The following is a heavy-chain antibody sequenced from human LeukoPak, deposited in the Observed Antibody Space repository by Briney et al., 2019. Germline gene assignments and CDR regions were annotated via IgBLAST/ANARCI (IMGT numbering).Heavy chain of an antibody. CDR1: GYTFTGYY. V-gene: IGHV1-2*02. Sequence: ASVKVSCKASGYTFTGYYMHWVRQAPGQGLEWMGWINPNSGGTNYAQKFQGRVTMTRDTSISTAYMELSRLRSDDTAVYYCASQSKELSVRARTLWFGDLGYGMDVWGQGTLVTVSS. J-gene: IGHJ6*02. CDR2: INPNSGGT. CDR3: ASQSKELSVRARTLWFGDLGYGMDV. D-gene: IGHD3-10*01.